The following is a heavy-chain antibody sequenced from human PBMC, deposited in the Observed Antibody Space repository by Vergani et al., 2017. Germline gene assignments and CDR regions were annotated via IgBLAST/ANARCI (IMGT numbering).Heavy chain of an antibody. CDR2: IYYSGST. CDR1: GASISSGTYY. D-gene: IGHD3-22*01. CDR3: ARLVGLFLYYYDSSGYYGIDP. V-gene: IGHV4-39*01. Sequence: QLQLQESGPGLVKPSETLSLTCTVSGASISSGTYYWGWIRQPPGKGLEWIGSIYYSGSTYYNPSLKSRVTISVDTSKNQFSLKLSSVTAADTAVYYCARLVGLFLYYYDSSGYYGIDPWGQGTLVTVSS. J-gene: IGHJ5*02.